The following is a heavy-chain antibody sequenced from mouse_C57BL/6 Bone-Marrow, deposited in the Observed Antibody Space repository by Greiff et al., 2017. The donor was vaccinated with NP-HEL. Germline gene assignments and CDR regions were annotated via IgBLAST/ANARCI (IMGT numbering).Heavy chain of an antibody. V-gene: IGHV1-82*01. J-gene: IGHJ2*01. CDR1: GYAFSSSW. D-gene: IGHD2-1*01. Sequence: QVQLKESGPELVKPGASVKISCKASGYAFSSSWMNWVKQRPGKGLEWIGRIYPGDGDTNYNGKFKGKATLTADKSSSTAYMQLSSLTSEDSAVYFCARGYYGNYYWGQGTTLTVSS. CDR3: ARGYYGNYY. CDR2: IYPGDGDT.